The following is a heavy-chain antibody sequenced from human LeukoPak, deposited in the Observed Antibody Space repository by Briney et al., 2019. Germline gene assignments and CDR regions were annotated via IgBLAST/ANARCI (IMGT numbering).Heavy chain of an antibody. CDR3: ARADGPAIQRGFGY. Sequence: GESLKISCVASGYSFTSYWIGWVRQMPGKGLEWMGIIYPGDSDSRYSPSFQGQVTFSADKSISTAYLHWSSLKGSDTAMYYCARADGPAIQRGFGYWGQRTLITVSS. V-gene: IGHV5-51*01. CDR2: IYPGDSDS. CDR1: GYSFTSYW. D-gene: IGHD3-10*01. J-gene: IGHJ4*02.